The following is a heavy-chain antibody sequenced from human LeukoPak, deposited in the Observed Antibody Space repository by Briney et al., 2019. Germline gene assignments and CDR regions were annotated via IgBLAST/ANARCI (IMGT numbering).Heavy chain of an antibody. CDR2: IHNSRST. V-gene: IGHV4-61*01. CDR3: ARDNALTGAYYYYYYGMDV. J-gene: IGHJ6*04. D-gene: IGHD3-9*01. CDR1: GGSVSSGSYY. Sequence: SETLSLSCTVSGGSVSSGSYYWSWIRQPPGKGLEWIGYIHNSRSTNYNPSLKSRSTISVDPSKNQFSLKLSSVTAADTAVYYCARDNALTGAYYYYYYGMDVWGKGTTVTVSS.